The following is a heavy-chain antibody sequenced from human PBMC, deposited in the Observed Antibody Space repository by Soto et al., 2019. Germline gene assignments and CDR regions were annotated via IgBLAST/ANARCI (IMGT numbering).Heavy chain of an antibody. V-gene: IGHV1-18*04. CDR3: ARGSSGEDFDP. Sequence: ASVKVSCKASGYTFTGYYMHWVRQAPGQGLEWMGWINPYNGGTNYAQKLQGRVTMTTDTSTSTAYMELRSLRSDDTAVYYCARGSSGEDFDPWGQGTLVTVSS. CDR1: GYTFTGYY. D-gene: IGHD2-15*01. J-gene: IGHJ5*02. CDR2: INPYNGGT.